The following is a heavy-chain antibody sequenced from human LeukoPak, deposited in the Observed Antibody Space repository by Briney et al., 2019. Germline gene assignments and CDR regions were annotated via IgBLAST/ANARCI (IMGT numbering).Heavy chain of an antibody. V-gene: IGHV1-2*02. CDR2: INPNSGGT. Sequence: GASVKVSCKASGYTFTSYYMHWVRQAPGQGLEWMGWINPNSGGTNYAQKFQGRVTMTRDTSISTAYMELSRLRSDDTAVYYCARDLRVWGDGYSDYWGQGTLVTVSS. J-gene: IGHJ4*02. D-gene: IGHD5-24*01. CDR1: GYTFTSYY. CDR3: ARDLRVWGDGYSDY.